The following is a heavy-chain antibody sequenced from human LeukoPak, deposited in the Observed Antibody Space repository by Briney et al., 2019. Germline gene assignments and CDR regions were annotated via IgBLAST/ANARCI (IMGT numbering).Heavy chain of an antibody. D-gene: IGHD2-2*01. Sequence: PSETLSLTCAVYGGSFSGYYWSWIRQPPGKGLGWIGEINHSGSTNYNPSLKSRVTISVDTSKNQFSLKLSSVTAADTAVYYCARGRKIVVVPAAMRWFDPWGQGTLVTVSS. V-gene: IGHV4-34*01. CDR3: ARGRKIVVVPAAMRWFDP. CDR1: GGSFSGYY. J-gene: IGHJ5*02. CDR2: INHSGST.